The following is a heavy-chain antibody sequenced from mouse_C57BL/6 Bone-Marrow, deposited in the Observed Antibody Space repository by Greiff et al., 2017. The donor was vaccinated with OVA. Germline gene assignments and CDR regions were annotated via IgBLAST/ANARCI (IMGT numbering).Heavy chain of an antibody. D-gene: IGHD1-1*01. CDR2: ISSGGSYT. J-gene: IGHJ4*01. Sequence: EVQLVESGGDLVKPGGSLKLSCAASGFTFSSYGMSWVRQTPDKRLEWVATISSGGSYTYYPDSVKGRFTISRDNAKNTLYLQMSSLKSEDTAMYYCARDYYGGYYAMDYWGQGTSVTVSS. V-gene: IGHV5-6*01. CDR1: GFTFSSYG. CDR3: ARDYYGGYYAMDY.